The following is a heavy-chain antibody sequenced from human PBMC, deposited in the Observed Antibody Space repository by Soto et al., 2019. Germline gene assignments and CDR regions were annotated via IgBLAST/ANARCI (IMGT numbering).Heavy chain of an antibody. J-gene: IGHJ4*02. CDR2: IYSGGAT. Sequence: GGSLRLSCAAAGFSVSTSHISWVRQAPGKGLEWVSVIYSGGATHYAVSVKGRLIISRDNSKSTLFLQMSSLRADDTAVYYCAKDRGYSSGPPDYWGQGTLVTVSS. CDR1: GFSVSTSH. CDR3: AKDRGYSSGPPDY. D-gene: IGHD6-19*01. V-gene: IGHV3-53*01.